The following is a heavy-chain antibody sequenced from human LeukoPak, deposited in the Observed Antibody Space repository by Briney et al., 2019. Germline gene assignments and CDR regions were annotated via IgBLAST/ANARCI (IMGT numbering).Heavy chain of an antibody. CDR3: ARDHYYDSSGYPPGNAFDI. Sequence: SETLSLTCTVSGGSISPYYWSWIRQPPGKGLEWIGYIYYSGSTNYNPSLKSRVTISVDTSKNQFSLKLSSVTAADTAVYYCARDHYYDSSGYPPGNAFDIWGQGTMVTVSS. V-gene: IGHV4-59*01. CDR2: IYYSGST. D-gene: IGHD3-22*01. CDR1: GGSISPYY. J-gene: IGHJ3*02.